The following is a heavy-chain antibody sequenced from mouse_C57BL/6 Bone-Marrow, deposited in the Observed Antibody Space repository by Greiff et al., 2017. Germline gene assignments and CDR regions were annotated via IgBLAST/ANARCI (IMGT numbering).Heavy chain of an antibody. V-gene: IGHV5-9*01. Sequence: EVKLMEPGGGLVKPGGSLKLSCAASGFTFSSYTMSWVRQTPEKRLEWVATISGGGGNTYYPDSVKGRFTISRDNAKNTLYLQMSSLRSEDTALYYCARGAAQAIYWGQGTTLTVSS. CDR3: ARGAAQAIY. J-gene: IGHJ2*01. CDR1: GFTFSSYT. D-gene: IGHD3-2*02. CDR2: ISGGGGNT.